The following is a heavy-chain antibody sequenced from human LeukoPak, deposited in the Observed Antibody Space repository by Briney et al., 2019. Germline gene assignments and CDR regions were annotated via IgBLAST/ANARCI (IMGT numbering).Heavy chain of an antibody. CDR1: GGTFSSYA. CDR2: IIPIFGTA. D-gene: IGHD3-22*01. Sequence: SVKVSCKASGGTFSSYAFSWVRQAPGQGLEWMGGIIPIFGTANYAQKFQGRVTITTDESTSTAYMELSSLRSEDTAVYYCARIYDSSGYSHFDYWGQGTLVTVSS. J-gene: IGHJ4*02. V-gene: IGHV1-69*05. CDR3: ARIYDSSGYSHFDY.